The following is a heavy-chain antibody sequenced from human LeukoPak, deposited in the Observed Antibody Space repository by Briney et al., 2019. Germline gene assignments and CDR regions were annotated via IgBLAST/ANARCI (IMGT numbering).Heavy chain of an antibody. D-gene: IGHD3-22*01. J-gene: IGHJ5*02. CDR3: ARELAWGFDSSGYYFNWFDP. CDR1: GGSISSYY. V-gene: IGHV4-59*01. CDR2: IYYSGST. Sequence: SETLSLTCTVSGGSISSYYWSWIRQPPGKGLEWIGYIYYSGSTNYNPSLKSRVTISVDTSKNQFSLKLSSVTAADTAVYYCARELAWGFDSSGYYFNWFDPWGQGTLVTVSS.